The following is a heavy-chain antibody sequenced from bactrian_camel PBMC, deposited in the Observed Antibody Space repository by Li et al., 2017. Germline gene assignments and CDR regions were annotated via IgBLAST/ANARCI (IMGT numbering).Heavy chain of an antibody. D-gene: IGHD4*01. CDR1: GFTFRSYM. J-gene: IGHJ4*01. V-gene: IGHV3S25*01. CDR2: INSGGAGT. Sequence: GGGLVQPGGSLRLSCAGSGFTFRSYMMTWVRQAPGKGLEWISSINSGGAGTYYVDAVNGRFAISRDNAKNTVYLEMNSLESDDTALYYCVAGLGDFGQGTQVTVS.